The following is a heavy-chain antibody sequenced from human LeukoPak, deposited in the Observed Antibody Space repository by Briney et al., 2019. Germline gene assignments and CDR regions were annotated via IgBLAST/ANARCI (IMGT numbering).Heavy chain of an antibody. CDR3: ARVASSGSYHY. CDR2: IYHSGST. D-gene: IGHD1-26*01. Sequence: PGGSLRLSCAASGFIVSSNYMSWVRQPPGKGLEWIGEIYHSGSTNYNPSLKSRVTISVDKSKNQFSLKLSSVTAADTAVYYCARVASSGSYHYWGQGTLVTVSS. V-gene: IGHV4-4*02. J-gene: IGHJ4*02. CDR1: GFIVSSNY.